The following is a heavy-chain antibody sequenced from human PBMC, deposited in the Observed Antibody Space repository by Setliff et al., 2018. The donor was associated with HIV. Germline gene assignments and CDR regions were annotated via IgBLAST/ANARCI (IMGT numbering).Heavy chain of an antibody. CDR2: IKGKVDGGTT. J-gene: IGHJ4*02. CDR3: TKGTRYSSF. Sequence: GSLRLSCAAYGFTFDDFGMSWVRQVPGKGLEWVGRIKGKVDGGTTDYAAPVKGRFAISRDDSRNTLYLRMSSLKTEDTAVYYCTKGTRYSSFWGQGTLVTVSS. D-gene: IGHD6-19*01. V-gene: IGHV3-15*01. CDR1: GFTFDDFG.